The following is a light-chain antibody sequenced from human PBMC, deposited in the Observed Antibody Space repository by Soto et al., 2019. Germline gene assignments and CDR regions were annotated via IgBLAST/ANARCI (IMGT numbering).Light chain of an antibody. V-gene: IGLV1-47*01. Sequence: QPVLTQSPSASGTPGLRVTISCSGSSSNIARNFVYWYQQLPGTAPKLLIYKNNQRPSGVPDRFSGSKSGTSASLAISGLRFADEADYYCVAWDASLSGYVFGTGTKLTVL. J-gene: IGLJ1*01. CDR3: VAWDASLSGYV. CDR2: KNN. CDR1: SSNIARNF.